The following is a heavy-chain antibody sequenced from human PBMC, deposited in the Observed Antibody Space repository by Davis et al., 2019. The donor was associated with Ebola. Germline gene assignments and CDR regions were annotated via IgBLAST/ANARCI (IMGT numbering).Heavy chain of an antibody. Sequence: GESLKISCAASGFTFSSYGMHWVRQAPGKGLEWVAVISYDGSNKYYADSVKGRFTISRDNSKNTMYLQMNSLRAEDTAVYYCAKNPRSDGWIQNDYWGQGTLVTVSS. CDR3: AKNPRSDGWIQNDY. J-gene: IGHJ4*02. CDR1: GFTFSSYG. V-gene: IGHV3-30*18. D-gene: IGHD5-24*01. CDR2: ISYDGSNK.